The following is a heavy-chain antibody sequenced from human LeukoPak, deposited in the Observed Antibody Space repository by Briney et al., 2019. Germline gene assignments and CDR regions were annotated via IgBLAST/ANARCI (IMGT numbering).Heavy chain of an antibody. J-gene: IGHJ6*02. CDR1: GFTLWDSS. Sequence: VGSLRHSCAASGFTLWDSSMNSVRQAPGEGVVCGSRINSDVATTTDADSVKGRVIIPRDNAKNTLCLQMNSLRAEDTAVYYCVKRDGYKPWDYDGMDVWGQGTTVTVSS. CDR3: VKRDGYKPWDYDGMDV. V-gene: IGHV3-74*01. D-gene: IGHD5-24*01. CDR2: INSDVATT.